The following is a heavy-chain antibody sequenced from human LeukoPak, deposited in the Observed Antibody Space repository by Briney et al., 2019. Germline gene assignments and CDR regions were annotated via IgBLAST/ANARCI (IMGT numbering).Heavy chain of an antibody. CDR1: GFTFSSYG. CDR3: AKEMATSPSFDY. D-gene: IGHD5-24*01. Sequence: PGGSLRLSCAASGFTFSSYGMHWVRQAPGKGLEWVAVIWYDGSNKYYADSVKGRFTISRDNSKNTLYLQMNSLRAEDTAVYYCAKEMATSPSFDYWGRGTLVTVSS. CDR2: IWYDGSNK. V-gene: IGHV3-33*06. J-gene: IGHJ4*02.